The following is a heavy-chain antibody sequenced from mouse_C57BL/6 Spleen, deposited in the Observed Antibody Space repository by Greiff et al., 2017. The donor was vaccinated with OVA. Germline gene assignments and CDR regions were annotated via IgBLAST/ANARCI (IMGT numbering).Heavy chain of an antibody. CDR3: ARKLLRSWYFDV. Sequence: EVKVVESGGGLVKPGGSLKLSCAASGFTFSDYGMHWVRQAPEQGLEWVAYISSGSSTIYYADTVKGRFTISRDNAKNTLFLQMTSLRSEDTAMYYCARKLLRSWYFDVWGTGTTVTVSS. V-gene: IGHV5-17*01. CDR2: ISSGSSTI. D-gene: IGHD1-1*01. J-gene: IGHJ1*03. CDR1: GFTFSDYG.